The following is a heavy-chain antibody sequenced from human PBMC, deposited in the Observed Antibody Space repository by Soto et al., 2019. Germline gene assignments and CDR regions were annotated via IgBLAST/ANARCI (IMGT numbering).Heavy chain of an antibody. V-gene: IGHV1-69*02. J-gene: IGHJ3*02. Sequence: ASVKVSCKASGGTFSSYTISWVRQAPGQGLEWMGRIIPILGIANYAQKFQGRVTITADKSTSTAYMELSSLRSEDTAVYYCATNDYGDSAAFDIWGQGTMVTVSS. D-gene: IGHD4-17*01. CDR2: IIPILGIA. CDR1: GGTFSSYT. CDR3: ATNDYGDSAAFDI.